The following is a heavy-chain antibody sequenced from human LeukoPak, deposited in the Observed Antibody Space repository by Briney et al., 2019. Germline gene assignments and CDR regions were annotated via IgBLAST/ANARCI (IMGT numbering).Heavy chain of an antibody. CDR1: GGSISSSNW. V-gene: IGHV4-4*02. CDR2: IYHSGST. J-gene: IGHJ5*02. CDR3: AREWFGDPPRGWFDP. D-gene: IGHD3-10*01. Sequence: PSGTLSLTCAVSGGSISSSNWWSWVRQPPGKGLEWIGEIYHSGSTNYNPSLKSRVTISVDKSKNRFSLKLSSVTAADTAVYYCAREWFGDPPRGWFDPWGQGTLVTVSS.